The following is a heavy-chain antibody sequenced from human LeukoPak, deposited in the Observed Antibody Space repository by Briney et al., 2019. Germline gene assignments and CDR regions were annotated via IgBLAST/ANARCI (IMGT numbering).Heavy chain of an antibody. CDR2: ISYDGSNK. V-gene: IGHV3-30*04. J-gene: IGHJ3*02. D-gene: IGHD6-13*01. Sequence: PGGSLRLSCAASGFTFSDYAMHWVRQAPGKGLEWVANISYDGSNKYYADSVKGRFTISRDNSKNTLYLQMNSLRAEDTAVYYCARSDSSSWYLGNAFDIWGQGTTVSVSS. CDR3: ARSDSSSWYLGNAFDI. CDR1: GFTFSDYA.